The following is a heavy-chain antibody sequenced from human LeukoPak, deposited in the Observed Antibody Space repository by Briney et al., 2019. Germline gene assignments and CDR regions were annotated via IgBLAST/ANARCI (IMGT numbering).Heavy chain of an antibody. CDR1: GFIFRNYA. CDR2: GPHDGRKK. J-gene: IGHJ4*02. Sequence: GGSLRLSCVASGFIFRNYAMHWVRQAPGKGLEWVAVGPHDGRKKIYGDSVKGRFTISRDNSKNTVYLQMDNLRPEDTAVYYCAKDRDSSTWSFFDFWGQGTLVTVSS. V-gene: IGHV3-30*18. D-gene: IGHD6-13*01. CDR3: AKDRDSSTWSFFDF.